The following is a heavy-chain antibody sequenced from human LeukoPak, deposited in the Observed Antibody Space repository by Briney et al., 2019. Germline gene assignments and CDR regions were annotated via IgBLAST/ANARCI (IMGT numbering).Heavy chain of an antibody. J-gene: IGHJ4*02. V-gene: IGHV1-18*01. Sequence: ASVNVSCKASRYTFTSYGISGVGQAPGQGLEWMGWISAYNGNTNYAQKLQGRVTMTPDTSTSTAYMELRRLRSDDTAVYCWERDVYCRSTTCSYYFDYWGQGTLVTVSS. CDR2: ISAYNGNT. D-gene: IGHD2-2*01. CDR3: ERDVYCRSTTCSYYFDY. CDR1: RYTFTSYG.